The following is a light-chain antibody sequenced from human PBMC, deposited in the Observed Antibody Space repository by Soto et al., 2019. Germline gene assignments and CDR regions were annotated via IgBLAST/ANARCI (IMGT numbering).Light chain of an antibody. J-gene: IGKJ1*01. Sequence: DIQLTQSPSSLSASVGERVTITCRASQGISNDLAWYQQKPGKVPNLLIYAESTLESGVPSRFRGSGSGTDFTLTISSLQPEDVATYYCQKYNSAPSTFRQGTKVQIK. CDR2: AES. CDR1: QGISND. V-gene: IGKV1-27*01. CDR3: QKYNSAPST.